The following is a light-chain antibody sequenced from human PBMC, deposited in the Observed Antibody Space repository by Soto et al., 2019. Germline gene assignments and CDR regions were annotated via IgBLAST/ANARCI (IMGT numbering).Light chain of an antibody. CDR1: QSVSSSY. CDR3: QQYGSSPST. CDR2: GAS. Sequence: EIVLTQSPGTLSLSPGERATLSCRASQSVSSSYLAWYQQKPGQAPRLLIYGASSRATGIPDRFSGSGSGTDFTLTISRLEAEDFAVYYCQQYGSSPSTFGGGTNVEIK. J-gene: IGKJ4*01. V-gene: IGKV3-20*01.